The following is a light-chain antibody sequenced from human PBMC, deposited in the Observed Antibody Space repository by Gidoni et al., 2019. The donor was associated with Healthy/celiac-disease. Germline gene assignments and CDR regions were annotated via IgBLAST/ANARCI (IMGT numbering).Light chain of an antibody. Sequence: DIVMSHPRDALAVSLGERATINCKSSQSVLYSSNNKNYLAWYQQKPGQPPKLLIYWASTRESGVPDRFSGSGSGTDFTLTISSLQAEDVAVYYCQQYYSTPQTFGQGTKVEIK. J-gene: IGKJ1*01. CDR1: QSVLYSSNNKNY. CDR2: WAS. CDR3: QQYYSTPQT. V-gene: IGKV4-1*01.